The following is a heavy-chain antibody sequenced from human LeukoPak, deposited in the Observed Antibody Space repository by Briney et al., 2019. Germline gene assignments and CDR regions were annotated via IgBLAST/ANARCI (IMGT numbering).Heavy chain of an antibody. CDR3: AKGDSSGSYHYLDY. CDR1: GFAFSAYG. J-gene: IGHJ4*02. CDR2: VSFDGSNK. D-gene: IGHD3-10*01. V-gene: IGHV3-30*18. Sequence: PGGSLRLSCAASGFAFSAYGMHWVRQAPGMGLDWVAAVSFDGSNKYYADSVKGRFTISRDNSRDTLFLQMSSLRAEDTAVYYCAKGDSSGSYHYLDYWGQGSLITVSS.